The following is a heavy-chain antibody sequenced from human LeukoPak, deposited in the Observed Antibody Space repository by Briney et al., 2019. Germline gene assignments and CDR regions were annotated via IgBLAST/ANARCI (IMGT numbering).Heavy chain of an antibody. V-gene: IGHV4-34*01. CDR1: GGSFSGYY. D-gene: IGHD6-19*01. J-gene: IGHJ1*01. CDR2: INHSGST. CDR3: ARGRQQWLVQREYFQH. Sequence: SETLSLTCAVYGGSFSGYYWSWIRQPPGKGLEWSGEINHSGSTNYNPSLKSRVTISVDTSKKQFSLKLSSVTAADTAVYYCARGRQQWLVQREYFQHWGQGTLVTVSS.